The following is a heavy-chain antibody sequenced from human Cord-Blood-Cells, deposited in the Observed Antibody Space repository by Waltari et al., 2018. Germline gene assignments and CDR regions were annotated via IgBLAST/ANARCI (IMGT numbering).Heavy chain of an antibody. CDR3: ARIYGDPDFYFDY. J-gene: IGHJ4*02. CDR2: IYSGGST. V-gene: IGHV3-53*02. Sequence: EVQLVETGGGLIQPGGSLRLSCAASGFTVSSNYMSWVRQAPGRGLEWVSVIYSGGSTYYADSVKGRFTISRDNSKNTLYLQMNSLRAEDTAVYYCARIYGDPDFYFDYWGQGTLVTVSS. CDR1: GFTVSSNY. D-gene: IGHD4-17*01.